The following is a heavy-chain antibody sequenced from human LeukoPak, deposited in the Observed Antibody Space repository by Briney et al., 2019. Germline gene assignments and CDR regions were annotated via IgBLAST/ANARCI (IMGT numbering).Heavy chain of an antibody. Sequence: GESLQIFCKGSGYSFTSYWIGWVRQMPGKGLEWMGIIYPGDSDTRYSPSFQGQVTISADKSISTAYLQWSSLKASDTAMYYCARCDGDYYYYYGMDVWGQGTTVTVSS. D-gene: IGHD4-17*01. CDR2: IYPGDSDT. CDR1: GYSFTSYW. V-gene: IGHV5-51*01. J-gene: IGHJ6*02. CDR3: ARCDGDYYYYYGMDV.